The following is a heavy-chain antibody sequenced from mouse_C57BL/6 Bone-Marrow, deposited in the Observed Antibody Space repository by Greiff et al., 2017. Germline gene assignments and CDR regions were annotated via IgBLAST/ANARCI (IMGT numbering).Heavy chain of an antibody. Sequence: EVQGVESGGGLVKPGGSLKLSCAASGFTFSDYGMHWVRQAPEKGLEWVAYISSGSSTIYYADTVKGRFTIYRDNAKNTLFLQMTSLRSEDTAMYYCARDGYDEDWYFDVWGTGTTVTVSS. V-gene: IGHV5-17*01. CDR3: ARDGYDEDWYFDV. J-gene: IGHJ1*03. D-gene: IGHD2-2*01. CDR1: GFTFSDYG. CDR2: ISSGSSTI.